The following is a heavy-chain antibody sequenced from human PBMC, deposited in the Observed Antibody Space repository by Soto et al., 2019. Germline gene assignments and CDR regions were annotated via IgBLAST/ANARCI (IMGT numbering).Heavy chain of an antibody. V-gene: IGHV3-33*01. CDR2: IWYDGSNK. CDR1: GFTFSSYG. CDR3: ARDSGSWWRLRYYFDY. J-gene: IGHJ4*02. D-gene: IGHD2-21*02. Sequence: QVQLVESGGGVVQPGRSLRLSCAASGFTFSSYGMHWVRQAPGKGLEWVAVIWYDGSNKYYADSVKGRFTISRDNSKNTLYLQMNSLRAEDTAVYYSARDSGSWWRLRYYFDYWGQGTLVTVSS.